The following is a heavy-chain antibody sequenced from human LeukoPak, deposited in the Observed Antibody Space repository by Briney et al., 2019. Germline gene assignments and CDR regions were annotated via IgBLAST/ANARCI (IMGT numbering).Heavy chain of an antibody. D-gene: IGHD6-19*01. V-gene: IGHV3-23*01. CDR2: VIGSGIDT. CDR3: AKKASTVAGPDAYDI. J-gene: IGHJ3*02. Sequence: GGSLRLSCVASGFTFSNYALSWVRRAPGKGLEWISAVIGSGIDTYYRDSVKGRFTISRDNSKNTVYLQMNSLRVEDTAAYYCAKKASTVAGPDAYDIWGQGTRVTVSS. CDR1: GFTFSNYA.